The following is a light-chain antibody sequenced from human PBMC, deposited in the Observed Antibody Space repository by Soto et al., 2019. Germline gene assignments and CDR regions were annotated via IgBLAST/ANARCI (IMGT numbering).Light chain of an antibody. V-gene: IGKV1-5*01. CDR2: DAS. J-gene: IGKJ1*01. CDR3: QQYNSPWT. CDR1: QSISSW. Sequence: DIQMTQSPSTLSASVRDRVTITCRASQSISSWLAWYQQKPGKAPKLLIYDASSFESGVPSRFSGSGSGTEFTLTISSLQPDDFATYYCQQYNSPWTFGQGTKVEIK.